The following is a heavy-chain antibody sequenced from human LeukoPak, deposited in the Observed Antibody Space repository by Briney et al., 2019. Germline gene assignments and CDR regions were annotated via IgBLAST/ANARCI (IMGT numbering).Heavy chain of an antibody. CDR2: IRYDGSNK. J-gene: IGHJ4*02. V-gene: IGHV3-30*02. CDR3: AKHDYGDPNGFDY. CDR1: GFTFSSYG. Sequence: GGSLRLSCAASGFTFSSYGMHWVHQAPGKGLEWVAFIRYDGSNKYYADSVKGRFTISRDNSKNTLYLQMNSLRAEDTAVYYCAKHDYGDPNGFDYWGQGTLVTVSS. D-gene: IGHD4-17*01.